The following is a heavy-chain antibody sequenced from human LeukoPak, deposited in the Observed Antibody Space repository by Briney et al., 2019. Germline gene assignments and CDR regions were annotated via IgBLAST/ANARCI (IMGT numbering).Heavy chain of an antibody. CDR2: ISTSGTTI. J-gene: IGHJ6*03. CDR1: GFTFSSYE. V-gene: IGHV3-48*03. D-gene: IGHD2-2*01. CDR3: ARDPPTIPYYMDV. Sequence: GGSLRLSCVASGFTFSSYEMNWVRQAPGKGLEWVSYISTSGTTIYYADSVKGRFTISRDNAKNSLYLQMNRLRAEDTAVYYCARDPPTIPYYMDVWGKGTTVTVSS.